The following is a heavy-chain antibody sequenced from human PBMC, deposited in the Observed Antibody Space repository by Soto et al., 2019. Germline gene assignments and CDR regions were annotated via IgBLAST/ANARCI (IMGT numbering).Heavy chain of an antibody. D-gene: IGHD6-13*01. Sequence: QLQLQESGPGLVKPSETLSLTCTVSGVSISSSSYYWGWIRQPPGKGLAWIGRIYYSGSTYYNPSLKSRVTISVDTSKNQFSLKLSSVTAADTAVYYCARDRYSSSWYGGGGYYPSFHSWGQGTLVTVSS. J-gene: IGHJ4*02. V-gene: IGHV4-39*01. CDR3: ARDRYSSSWYGGGGYYPSFHS. CDR1: GVSISSSSYY. CDR2: IYYSGST.